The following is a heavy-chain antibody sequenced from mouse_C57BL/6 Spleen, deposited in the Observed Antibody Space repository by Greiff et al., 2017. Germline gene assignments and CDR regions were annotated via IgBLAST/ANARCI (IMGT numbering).Heavy chain of an antibody. D-gene: IGHD3-2*02. V-gene: IGHV1-82*01. J-gene: IGHJ3*01. CDR3: ARSGSSGAWFAY. Sequence: QVQLQQSGPELVTPGASVKISCKASGYAFSSSWMNWVKQRPGKGLEWIGRIYPGDGDTNYNGKFTGKATLTADKPSSTAYMQLRSLTSEDSAVYFFARSGSSGAWFAYWGQGTLVTVSA. CDR1: GYAFSSSW. CDR2: IYPGDGDT.